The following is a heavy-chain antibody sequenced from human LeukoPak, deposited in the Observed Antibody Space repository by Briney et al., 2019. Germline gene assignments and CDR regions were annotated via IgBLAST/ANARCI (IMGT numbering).Heavy chain of an antibody. Sequence: SETLSLTCTVSGGSLSSSDYYWCWVRQSAGKGLEWIGRLNPSGSTYYNPSLKSRLTLSLDPSESQFSLKLSSVTAADMALYYCARGRPYGDYFEYGGSGTLFTVSS. CDR1: GGSLSSSDYY. D-gene: IGHD4-17*01. V-gene: IGHV4-61*02. J-gene: IGHJ4*01. CDR2: LNPSGST. CDR3: ARGRPYGDYFEY.